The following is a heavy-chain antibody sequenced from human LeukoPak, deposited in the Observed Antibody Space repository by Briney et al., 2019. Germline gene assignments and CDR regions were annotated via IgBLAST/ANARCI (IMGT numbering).Heavy chain of an antibody. CDR3: TRVGFWSGYYHFDS. CDR1: GDSISTYY. V-gene: IGHV4-59*01. CDR2: IYYSGST. Sequence: SETLSLTCAVSGDSISTYYWSWVRQPPGKGLEWIGYIYYSGSTNYNPSLKSRVTISVDTSKKQFFLNLSSVTAADTAVYYCTRVGFWSGYYHFDSWGQGTLVTVSS. J-gene: IGHJ4*02. D-gene: IGHD3-3*01.